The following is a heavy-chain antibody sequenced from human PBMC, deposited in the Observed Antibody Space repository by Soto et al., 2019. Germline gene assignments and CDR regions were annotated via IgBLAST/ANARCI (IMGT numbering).Heavy chain of an antibody. CDR2: ISYDGSNK. CDR3: ARDPAYSSSWWGGMDV. D-gene: IGHD6-13*01. J-gene: IGHJ6*02. V-gene: IGHV3-30-3*01. CDR1: GFTFSSYA. Sequence: GGSLRLSCAASGFTFSSYAMHWVRQAPGKGLEWVAVISYDGSNKYYADSVKGRFTISRDNSKNTLYLQMNSLRAEDTAVYYCARDPAYSSSWWGGMDVWGQGTTVTVSS.